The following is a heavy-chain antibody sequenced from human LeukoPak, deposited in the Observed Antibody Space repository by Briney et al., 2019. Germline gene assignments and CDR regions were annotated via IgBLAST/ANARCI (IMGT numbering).Heavy chain of an antibody. V-gene: IGHV4-34*10. CDR1: GGSFRGYY. J-gene: IGHJ5*02. CDR3: AREFSSWYWFGP. CDR2: FTHLETT. Sequence: SETLSLTCDVYGGSFRGYYWTWIRQSPGKGLEWLGEFTHLETTNYNPSLKSRVTVSVDTSKNQFSLKLSSVTAADTAVYYCAREFSSWYWFGPWGQGTLVTVSS. D-gene: IGHD6-13*01.